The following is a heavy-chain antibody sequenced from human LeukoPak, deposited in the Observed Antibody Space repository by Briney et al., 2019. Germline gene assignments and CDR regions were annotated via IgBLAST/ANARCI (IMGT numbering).Heavy chain of an antibody. CDR1: GFTFSSYA. J-gene: IGHJ4*02. Sequence: GGSLRLSCAASGFTFSSYAMSWVRQAPGKGLEWVSAISGSGGSTYYADSVKGRFTISRDNSKNTLYLQMNSLRAEDTAVYYCAKDSVRYDSSGYHDYWGQGTLVTVSS. V-gene: IGHV3-23*01. CDR3: AKDSVRYDSSGYHDY. CDR2: ISGSGGST. D-gene: IGHD3-22*01.